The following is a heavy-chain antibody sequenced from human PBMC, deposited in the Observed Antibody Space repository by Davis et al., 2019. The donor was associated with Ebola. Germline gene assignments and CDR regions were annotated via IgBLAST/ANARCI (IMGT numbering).Heavy chain of an antibody. J-gene: IGHJ4*02. CDR2: IYDSGRT. V-gene: IGHV4-59*11. Sequence: PPETLSLTCSVSDRSISSHYWNWIRQPPGKGLEWVGIIYDSGRTNYNPSLKSRVTISADTSKNQFSLNLRSVTAADTAVYYCVRFGRGAYWGQGTLVTVSS. CDR1: DRSISSHY. D-gene: IGHD3-16*01. CDR3: VRFGRGAY.